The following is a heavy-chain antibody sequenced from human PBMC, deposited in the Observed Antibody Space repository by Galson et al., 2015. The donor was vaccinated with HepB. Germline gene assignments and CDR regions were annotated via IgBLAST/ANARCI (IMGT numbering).Heavy chain of an antibody. V-gene: IGHV3-21*01. J-gene: IGHJ4*02. CDR3: ARDASAGDYVWGSYRLIIYFDY. CDR1: GFTFSSYS. Sequence: SLRLSCAASGFTFSSYSMNWVRQAPGKGLEWVSSISSSSSYIYYADSVKGRFTISRDNAKNSLYLQMNSLRAEDTAVYYCARDASAGDYVWGSYRLIIYFDYWGQGTLVTVSS. CDR2: ISSSSSYI. D-gene: IGHD3-16*02.